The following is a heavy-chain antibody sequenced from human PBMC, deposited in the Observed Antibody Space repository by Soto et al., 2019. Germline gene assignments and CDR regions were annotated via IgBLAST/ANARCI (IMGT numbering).Heavy chain of an antibody. V-gene: IGHV6-1*01. D-gene: IGHD6-19*01. Sequence: SQTLSLTCAISGDSVSSKNAAWTWIRQSPSGGLEWLGRTYYRSKWYNDYAESVKSRVTISPDTSKNQFSLQLSAVTPEDTALYYCARSIAMAGRYYFDYWGQGTLVTVSS. J-gene: IGHJ4*02. CDR3: ARSIAMAGRYYFDY. CDR2: TYYRSKWYN. CDR1: GDSVSSKNAA.